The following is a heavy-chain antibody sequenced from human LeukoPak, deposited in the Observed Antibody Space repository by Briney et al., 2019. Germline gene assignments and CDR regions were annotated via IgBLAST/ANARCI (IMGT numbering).Heavy chain of an antibody. Sequence: GGSLRLSCAASGLTFSSFSFNWVRQGPGGGLEWVSSINTVASYIYYADSVKGRFTISRDNAKNSLYLQMNSLRAEDTGVYYCARLRRNSDKSGFYYYYDYWGQGTLVTVSS. CDR1: GLTFSSFS. CDR3: ARLRRNSDKSGFYYYYDY. V-gene: IGHV3-21*06. J-gene: IGHJ4*02. CDR2: INTVASYI. D-gene: IGHD3-22*01.